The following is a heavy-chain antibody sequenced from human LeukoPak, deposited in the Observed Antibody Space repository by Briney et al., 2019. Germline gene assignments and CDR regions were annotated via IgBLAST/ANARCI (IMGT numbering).Heavy chain of an antibody. CDR3: ARVNWSKERAFDI. J-gene: IGHJ3*02. CDR2: VYYSGST. Sequence: SETLSLTCTVSGGSISIGDYYWSWVRHPPGKGREWVGYVYYSGSTYYNPSLKSRVTIPVDTYKNQFSLKLSSVTAADKAVHYFARVNWSKERAFDIWGQGTIVTVSS. D-gene: IGHD1/OR15-1a*01. CDR1: GGSISIGDYY. V-gene: IGHV4-30-4*08.